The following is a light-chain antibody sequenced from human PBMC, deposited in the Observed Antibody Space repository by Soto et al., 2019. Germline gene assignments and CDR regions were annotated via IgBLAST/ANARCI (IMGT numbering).Light chain of an antibody. CDR3: QQANSFPRT. V-gene: IGKV1D-12*01. CDR1: QAISTW. J-gene: IGKJ1*01. Sequence: DIQMTQSPPSVSASVGDRVTITCRASQAISTWLAWYQQNPGKAPKLLIYSASNLQSGVPSRLSGSGSGTDFSLNISSLQPEDFATYYCQQANSFPRTFGQGTKVEIK. CDR2: SAS.